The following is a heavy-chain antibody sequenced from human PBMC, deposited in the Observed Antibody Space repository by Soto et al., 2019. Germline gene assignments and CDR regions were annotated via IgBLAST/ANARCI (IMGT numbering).Heavy chain of an antibody. Sequence: PSETLSLTCTVSGGSISSYYWSWIRQPPGKGLEWIGYIYYSGSTNYNPSLKSRVTISVDTSKNQFSLKLSSVTAADTAVYYCARHGRLGYCTNGVCPELRSYYYYYMDVWGKGTTVTVSS. V-gene: IGHV4-59*08. J-gene: IGHJ6*03. CDR2: IYYSGST. CDR3: ARHGRLGYCTNGVCPELRSYYYYYMDV. D-gene: IGHD2-8*01. CDR1: GGSISSYY.